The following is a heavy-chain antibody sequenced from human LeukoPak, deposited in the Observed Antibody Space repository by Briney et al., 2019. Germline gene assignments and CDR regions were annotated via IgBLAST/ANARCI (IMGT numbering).Heavy chain of an antibody. Sequence: PGGSLRLSCAASGFTFSSYAMHWVRQAPGKGLEYVLAISSNGGSTYYANSVKGRFTISRDNSKNTLYLQMGSLRAEDMAVYYCARDRFCSGGSCYSGFDYWGQGTLVTVSS. CDR2: ISSNGGST. D-gene: IGHD2-15*01. V-gene: IGHV3-64*01. J-gene: IGHJ4*02. CDR3: ARDRFCSGGSCYSGFDY. CDR1: GFTFSSYA.